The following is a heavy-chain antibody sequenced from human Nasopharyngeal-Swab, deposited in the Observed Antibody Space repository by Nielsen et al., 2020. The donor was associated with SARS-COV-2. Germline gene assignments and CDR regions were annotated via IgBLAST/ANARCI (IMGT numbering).Heavy chain of an antibody. CDR3: ARLVRGSTSNYFDF. CDR2: ISAYNGNT. Sequence: ASVKVSCKASGYTYNTYGITWVRQAPGQGLEWMGWISAYNGNTDYAQKFQDRFTMTTDTSTSTAYMELKSLRSDDTAVYYCARLVRGSTSNYFDFWGQGTLVTVSS. CDR1: GYTYNTYG. D-gene: IGHD3-10*01. J-gene: IGHJ4*02. V-gene: IGHV1-18*04.